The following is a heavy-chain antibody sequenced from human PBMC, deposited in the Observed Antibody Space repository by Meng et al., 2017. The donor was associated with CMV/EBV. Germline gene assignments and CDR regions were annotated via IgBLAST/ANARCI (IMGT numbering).Heavy chain of an antibody. Sequence: GWSLRLSCAASGFTFSSYAMHWVRQAPGKGLEWVAVISYDGSNKYYADSVKGRFTISRDKSKNTLYLQMNSLRAEDTAVYYCARDGSDFWSGYFSPYYYYGMDVWGQGTTVTVSS. D-gene: IGHD3-3*01. CDR3: ARDGSDFWSGYFSPYYYYGMDV. CDR2: ISYDGSNK. CDR1: GFTFSSYA. J-gene: IGHJ6*02. V-gene: IGHV3-30-3*01.